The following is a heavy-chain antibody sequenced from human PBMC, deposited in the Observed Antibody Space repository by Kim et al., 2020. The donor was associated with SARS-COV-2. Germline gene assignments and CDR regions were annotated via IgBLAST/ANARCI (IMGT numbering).Heavy chain of an antibody. CDR1: GFTFSSYG. CDR2: ISYDGSNK. CDR3: AKDLGLPGGDNWNDDGFDY. V-gene: IGHV3-30*18. D-gene: IGHD1-20*01. J-gene: IGHJ4*02. Sequence: GGSLRLSCAASGFTFSSYGMHWVRQAPGKGLEWVAVISYDGSNKYYADSVKGRFTISRDNSKNTLYLQMNSLRAEDTAVYYCAKDLGLPGGDNWNDDGFDYWGQGTLVTVSS.